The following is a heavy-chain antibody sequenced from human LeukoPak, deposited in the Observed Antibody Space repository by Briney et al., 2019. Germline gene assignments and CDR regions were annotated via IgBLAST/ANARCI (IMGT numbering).Heavy chain of an antibody. D-gene: IGHD3-16*02. CDR3: ASFDYVWGSYRRFDY. V-gene: IGHV3-48*04. J-gene: IGHJ4*02. CDR1: GFTFSSYS. CDR2: ISSSSSTI. Sequence: GGSLRLSCAASGFTFSSYSTNWVRQAPGKGLEWVSYISSSSSTIYYADSVKGRFTISRDNAKNSLYLQMNSLRAEDTAVYYCASFDYVWGSYRRFDYWGQGTLVTVSS.